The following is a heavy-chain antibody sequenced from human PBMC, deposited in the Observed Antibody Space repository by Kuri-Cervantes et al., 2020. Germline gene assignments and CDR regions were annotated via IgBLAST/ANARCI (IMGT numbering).Heavy chain of an antibody. D-gene: IGHD3-22*01. V-gene: IGHV3-11*04. CDR3: ARDANYYDSSGYYYGFDY. CDR2: ISSSGSTI. Sequence: GESLKISCAASGFTFSDYYMSWIRQAPGKGLEWVSYISSSGSTIYYADSVKGRFTISRDNAKNSLYLQMNSLRAEDTAVYYCARDANYYDSSGYYYGFDYWGQGTLVTVSS. CDR1: GFTFSDYY. J-gene: IGHJ4*02.